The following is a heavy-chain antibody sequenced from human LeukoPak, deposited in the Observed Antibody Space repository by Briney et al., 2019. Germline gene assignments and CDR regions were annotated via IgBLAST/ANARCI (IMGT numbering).Heavy chain of an antibody. CDR3: ARVWFYYGSGSYYDY. CDR1: GFTFSSYW. J-gene: IGHJ4*02. V-gene: IGHV3-7*01. CDR2: IKQDGSEK. D-gene: IGHD3-10*01. Sequence: GGSLRLSCAASGFTFSSYWMSWVRQAPGKGLEWVANIKQDGSEKYYVDSVKGRFTISRDNAKNSLYLQMNSLRAEDTAIYYCARVWFYYGSGSYYDYWGQGTLVTVSS.